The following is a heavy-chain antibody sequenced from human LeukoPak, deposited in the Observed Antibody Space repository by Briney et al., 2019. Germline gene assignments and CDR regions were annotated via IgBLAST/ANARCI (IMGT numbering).Heavy chain of an antibody. D-gene: IGHD1-1*01. CDR1: GGSISSYY. CDR2: IYYSGST. V-gene: IGHV4-59*08. Sequence: PSETLSLTCTVSGGSISSYYWSWIRQPPGKGLEWIGYIYYSGSTNYNPSLKSRVTISVDTSKNQFSLKLSSVTAADTAVYYCARLERGAFDIWGQGTMVTVSS. J-gene: IGHJ3*02. CDR3: ARLERGAFDI.